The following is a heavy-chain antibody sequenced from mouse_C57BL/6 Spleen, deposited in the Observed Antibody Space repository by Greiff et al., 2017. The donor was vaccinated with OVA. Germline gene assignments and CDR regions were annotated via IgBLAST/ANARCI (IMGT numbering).Heavy chain of an antibody. CDR1: GYTFTSYG. Sequence: VQGVESGAELVRPGASVKLSCKASGYTFTSYGISWVKQSTGQGLEWIGEIYPRSGNTYYNEKVTGKATLTADKSSSTAYMELRSLASDDSAGYFCARVGQAFAYWGQGTTVTVSA. CDR3: ARVGQAFAY. J-gene: IGHJ3*01. CDR2: IYPRSGNT. V-gene: IGHV1-81*01.